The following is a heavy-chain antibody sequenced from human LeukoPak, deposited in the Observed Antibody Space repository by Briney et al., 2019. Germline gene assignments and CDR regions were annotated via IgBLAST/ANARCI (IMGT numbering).Heavy chain of an antibody. CDR2: IYHSGST. CDR3: ARGDSGYDYYFDY. D-gene: IGHD5-12*01. Sequence: SETLSLTCAVSGYSISSGYYWGWIRQPPGQGLGWIGSIYHSGSTYYNPSLKSRVTISVDTSKNQFSLKLSSVTAADTAVYYCARGDSGYDYYFDYWGQGTLVTVSS. J-gene: IGHJ4*02. V-gene: IGHV4-38-2*01. CDR1: GYSISSGYY.